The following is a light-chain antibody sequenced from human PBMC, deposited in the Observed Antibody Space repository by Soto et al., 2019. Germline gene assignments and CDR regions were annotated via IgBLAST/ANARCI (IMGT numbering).Light chain of an antibody. CDR2: LNSDGSH. V-gene: IGLV4-69*01. Sequence: QSVLTQSPSASASLGASVKLTCTLSSGHSSHAIAWYQQRPEKGPRYLMKLNSDGSHSKGDGIPDRFSGSRSGAERYLTISSLQSEDEADYYCQTWGTGIRVFGGGTKLTVL. CDR1: SGHSSHA. J-gene: IGLJ3*02. CDR3: QTWGTGIRV.